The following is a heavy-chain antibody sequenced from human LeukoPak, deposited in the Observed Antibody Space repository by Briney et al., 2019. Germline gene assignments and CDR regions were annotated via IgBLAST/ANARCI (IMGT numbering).Heavy chain of an antibody. Sequence: PGRSLRLSCAASGFTFSNYGMHWVRQAPGKGLEWVAVIWYDGSNKYYADSVKGRFTISRDNSKNALYLQMNSLRAEDTAVYYCARAFPVAGTGGLDYWGQGTLVTVSS. D-gene: IGHD6-19*01. CDR1: GFTFSNYG. V-gene: IGHV3-33*01. J-gene: IGHJ4*02. CDR2: IWYDGSNK. CDR3: ARAFPVAGTGGLDY.